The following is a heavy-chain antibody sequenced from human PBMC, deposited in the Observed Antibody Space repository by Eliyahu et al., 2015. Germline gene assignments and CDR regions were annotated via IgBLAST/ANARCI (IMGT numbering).Heavy chain of an antibody. J-gene: IGHJ5*02. CDR3: ARRNNWFDP. Sequence: QLQLQESGPGLVKPSETLSXTCTVXGGSISSSXYYWDWIRXPPGKGXEWIGSFYYSRSTYYNSGXTYYNPSLKSRVTISVDTSKNQFSLKLSSVTAADTAMYFCARRNNWFDPWGQGTLVTVSS. CDR1: GGSISSSXYY. CDR2: FYYSRSTYYNSGXT. V-gene: IGHV4-39*01.